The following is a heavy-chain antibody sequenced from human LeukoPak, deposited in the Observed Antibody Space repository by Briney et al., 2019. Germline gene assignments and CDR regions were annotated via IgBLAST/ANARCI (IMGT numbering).Heavy chain of an antibody. J-gene: IGHJ4*01. Sequence: SETLSLTCTVSGASISGHYWSWIRQPAGKEPEWIGRVHTTGGTNYNPSLKSRLTMSVDTSKNQPSLHRTSVTAADTAVYYCAKGGESSLPFDYSGQRTLITAYS. CDR1: GASISGHY. D-gene: IGHD3-10*01. CDR3: AKGGESSLPFDY. CDR2: VHTTGGT. V-gene: IGHV4-4*07.